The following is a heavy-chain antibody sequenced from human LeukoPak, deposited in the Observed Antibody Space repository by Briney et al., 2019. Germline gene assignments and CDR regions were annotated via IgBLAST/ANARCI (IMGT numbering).Heavy chain of an antibody. CDR2: INPNSGGT. CDR3: ATVVAVADYFDY. Sequence: ASVTVSCKASGYTFTGYYLHWVRLAPGQGLEWMGWINPNSGGTNYAQKFQGRVTMTRDTSISTAYMELTRLTSDDTAVYYCATVVAVADYFDYWGQGTLLTLSS. V-gene: IGHV1-2*02. D-gene: IGHD6-19*01. J-gene: IGHJ4*02. CDR1: GYTFTGYY.